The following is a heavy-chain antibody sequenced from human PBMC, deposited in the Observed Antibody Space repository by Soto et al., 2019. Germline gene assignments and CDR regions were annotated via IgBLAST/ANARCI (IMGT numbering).Heavy chain of an antibody. V-gene: IGHV4-59*08. D-gene: IGHD6-19*01. CDR3: ASRSSGWYDGMDV. Sequence: QVQLQESGPGLVKPSETLSLTCTVSGGSISSYYWTWIRQPPGKGLEWIGYIYYSGSTNYNPSLQRRVTISVDTSKNQFGLKLSSVTAADTAGYYCASRSSGWYDGMDVWGQGTTVTVSS. CDR2: IYYSGST. J-gene: IGHJ6*02. CDR1: GGSISSYY.